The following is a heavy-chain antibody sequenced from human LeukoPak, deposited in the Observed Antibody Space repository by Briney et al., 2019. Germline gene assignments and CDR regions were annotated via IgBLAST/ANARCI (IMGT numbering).Heavy chain of an antibody. CDR1: GFNFDRYT. CDR3: AKELDTMFFDY. J-gene: IGHJ4*02. D-gene: IGHD5-18*01. CDR2: AGWAGGTT. Sequence: GGSLRLSCATSGFNFDRYTIHWVRQAPGKGLEWVSLAGWAGGTTYYSDSVRGRFTISRDSGKNSVYLQTNSLTTDDTAFYFCAKELDTMFFDYWGQGALVTVSS. V-gene: IGHV3-43*01.